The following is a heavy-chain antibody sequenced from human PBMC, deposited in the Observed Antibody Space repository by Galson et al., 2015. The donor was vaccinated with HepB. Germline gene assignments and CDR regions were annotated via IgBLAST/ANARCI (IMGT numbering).Heavy chain of an antibody. CDR3: TRRMVVTARGMDV. V-gene: IGHV3-73*01. Sequence: CAASGFSVSDSAIHWVRQASGKGLEWVGRIRRRGNTYATTYAESLRGRFSISGDDSKNTAYLQMNSLKSEDTAVYYCTRRMVVTARGMDVWGQGTTVIVSS. CDR2: IRRRGNTYAT. CDR1: GFSVSDSA. D-gene: IGHD2-21*02. J-gene: IGHJ6*02.